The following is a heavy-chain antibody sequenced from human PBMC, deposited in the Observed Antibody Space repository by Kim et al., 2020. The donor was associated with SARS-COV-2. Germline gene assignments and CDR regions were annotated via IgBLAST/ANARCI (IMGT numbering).Heavy chain of an antibody. CDR1: GFTFSSYG. CDR3: AKVDTAMVTLFPVFDY. Sequence: GGSLRLSCAASGFTFSSYGMHWVRQAPGKGLEWVAVISYDGSNKYYADSVKGRFTISRDNSKNTLYLQMNSLRAEDTAVYYCAKVDTAMVTLFPVFDYWGPGTLVTVSS. D-gene: IGHD5-18*01. CDR2: ISYDGSNK. V-gene: IGHV3-30*18. J-gene: IGHJ4*02.